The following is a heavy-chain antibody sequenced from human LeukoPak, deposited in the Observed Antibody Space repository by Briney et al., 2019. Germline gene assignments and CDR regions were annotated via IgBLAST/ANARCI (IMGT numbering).Heavy chain of an antibody. V-gene: IGHV3-23*01. CDR2: ISGSGAST. CDR3: AKDLIYGGNSGPHPFDY. D-gene: IGHD4-23*01. J-gene: IGHJ4*02. CDR1: GFTFSSYS. Sequence: GGSLRLSCAASGFTFSSYSMNWVRQAPGKGLEWVSAISGSGASTYYADSVKGRFTISRDNSENTLYLQMNSLRAEDTAVYYCAKDLIYGGNSGPHPFDYWGQGTLVTVSS.